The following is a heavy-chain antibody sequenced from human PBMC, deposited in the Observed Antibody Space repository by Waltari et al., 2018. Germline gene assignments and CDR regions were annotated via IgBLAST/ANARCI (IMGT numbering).Heavy chain of an antibody. CDR1: GFNLSSYA. CDR3: AKDQYTSSRRGFDS. CDR2: ISGSAGST. J-gene: IGHJ4*02. V-gene: IGHV3-23*01. Sequence: EVQLSESGGGLVQPGGSLRLSCEASGFNLSSYAMSWVRQAPGKGLEWVSTISGSAGSTYYADSVKGRFTISRDISKNTLFLQMNSLRAEDTALYSCAKDQYTSSRRGFDSWGQGTLVTVSS. D-gene: IGHD3-10*01.